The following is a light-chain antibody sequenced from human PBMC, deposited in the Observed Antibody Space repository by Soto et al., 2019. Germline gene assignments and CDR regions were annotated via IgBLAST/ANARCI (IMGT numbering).Light chain of an antibody. V-gene: IGKV3-15*01. CDR2: GAS. CDR3: RQYASWPFT. Sequence: EIVLTQSPATLSVFPGEKATLSCGASQSGSNNLAWYHQNPVQAPRPLIYGASTRATGVPARFSGSRSGTEFTIDIRSMQSEDSVIYYCRQYASWPFTFGPGTKV. J-gene: IGKJ3*01. CDR1: QSGSNN.